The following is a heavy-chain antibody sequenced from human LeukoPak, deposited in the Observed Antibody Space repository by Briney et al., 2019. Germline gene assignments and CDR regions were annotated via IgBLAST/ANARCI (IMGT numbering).Heavy chain of an antibody. CDR3: AKGSKTNYYYYMDV. CDR1: GFTFSTYG. CDR2: IRYDGSYK. Sequence: GGSLRLSCAASGFTFSTYGMHWVRQAPGKGLEWVAFIRYDGSYKDYADSVKGRFTISRDNSKNTLYLQMNSLRAEDTAVYYCAKGSKTNYYYYMDVWGKGTTVTVSS. J-gene: IGHJ6*03. D-gene: IGHD1-14*01. V-gene: IGHV3-30*02.